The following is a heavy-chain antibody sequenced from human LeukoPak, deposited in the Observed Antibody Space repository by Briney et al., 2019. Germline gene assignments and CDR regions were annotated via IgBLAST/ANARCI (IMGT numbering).Heavy chain of an antibody. J-gene: IGHJ3*02. Sequence: GGSLRLSCAATGFTVSDNYMTWVRQAPGKGLEWVSSIYNTGATHYAESVKGRFTISRDNSKNTLFLQMNSLRAEDMAVYYCARIEWERLGRAFDIWGQGTMVTVSS. CDR2: IYNTGAT. CDR3: ARIEWERLGRAFDI. V-gene: IGHV3-53*01. D-gene: IGHD1-26*01. CDR1: GFTVSDNY.